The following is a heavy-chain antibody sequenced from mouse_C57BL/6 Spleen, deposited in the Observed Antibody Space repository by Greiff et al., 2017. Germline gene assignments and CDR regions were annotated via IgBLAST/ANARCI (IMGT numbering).Heavy chain of an antibody. Sequence: VQLQQSGAELVRPGTSVKVSCKASGYAFTNYLIEWVKQRPGPGLEWIGVINPGSGGTNYNEQFKGKATLTADKSSSTAYMQLSSLTSEDSAVYFCARDRAMDYWGQGTSATVSS. D-gene: IGHD2-14*01. J-gene: IGHJ4*01. CDR3: ARDRAMDY. V-gene: IGHV1-54*01. CDR1: GYAFTNYL. CDR2: INPGSGGT.